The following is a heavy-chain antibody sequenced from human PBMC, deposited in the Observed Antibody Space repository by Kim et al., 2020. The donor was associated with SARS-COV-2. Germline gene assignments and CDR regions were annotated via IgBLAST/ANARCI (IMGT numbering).Heavy chain of an antibody. J-gene: IGHJ4*02. V-gene: IGHV3-23*01. CDR2: ISGSGGST. Sequence: GGSLRLSCAASGFTFSSYAMSWVRQAPGKGLEWVSAISGSGGSTYYADSVKGRFTISRDNSKNTLYLQMNSLRAEDTAVYYCAKGRPYYYGSGSYYTFDYCGQGTLVTVSS. D-gene: IGHD3-10*01. CDR1: GFTFSSYA. CDR3: AKGRPYYYGSGSYYTFDY.